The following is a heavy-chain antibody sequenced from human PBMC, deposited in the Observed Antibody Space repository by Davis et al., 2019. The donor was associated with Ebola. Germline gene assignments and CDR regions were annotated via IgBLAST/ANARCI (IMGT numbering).Heavy chain of an antibody. CDR3: ARVRGVVTTVDYMDV. CDR2: IYASGST. J-gene: IGHJ6*03. CDR1: GGSISNYY. V-gene: IGHV4-4*07. Sequence: PSETLSLTCSVSGGSISNYYWSWIRQPADKGLEWIGRIYASGSTNYNPSLKSRVTMSVDTSKNQFSLRLSSATAADTAVYYCARVRGVVTTVDYMDVWGKGTTVTVSS. D-gene: IGHD3-3*01.